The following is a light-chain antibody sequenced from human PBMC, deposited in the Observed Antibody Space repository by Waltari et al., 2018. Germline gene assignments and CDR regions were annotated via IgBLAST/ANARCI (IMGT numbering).Light chain of an antibody. Sequence: QSALTQPASMSGSPGQSITISCTRSSRDIGSYNLVSWFQQHPGKAPKLIIYDSTNRPPGVSDRFSASKSGSTASLPISGLQGEDEADYYCCAYAGSDTFIFGGGTQVTV. CDR2: DST. V-gene: IGLV2-23*01. CDR3: CAYAGSDTFI. CDR1: SRDIGSYNL. J-gene: IGLJ6*01.